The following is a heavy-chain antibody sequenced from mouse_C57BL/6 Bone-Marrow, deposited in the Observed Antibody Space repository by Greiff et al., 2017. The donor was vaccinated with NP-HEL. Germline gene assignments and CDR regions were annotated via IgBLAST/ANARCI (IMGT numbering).Heavy chain of an antibody. V-gene: IGHV1-81*01. Sequence: QVQLKQSGAELARPGASVKLSCKASGYTFTSYGISWVKQRTGQGLEWIGEIYPRSGNTYYNEKFKGKATLTADKSSSTAYMELRSLTSEDSAVYFCAQTAQAKRFAYWGQGTLVTVSA. J-gene: IGHJ3*01. D-gene: IGHD3-2*02. CDR1: GYTFTSYG. CDR2: IYPRSGNT. CDR3: AQTAQAKRFAY.